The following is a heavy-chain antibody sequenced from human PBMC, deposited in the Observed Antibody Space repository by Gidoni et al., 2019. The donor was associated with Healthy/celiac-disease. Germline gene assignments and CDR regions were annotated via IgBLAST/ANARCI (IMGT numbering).Heavy chain of an antibody. Sequence: EVQLVASGGGLVKPGGSLRLSCAASGFTFSSYRSNWVRQAPGKGLEWVSSISSSSSYIYYADSVKGRFTISRDNAKNSLYLQMNSLRAEDTAVYYCARGEVVYAIDSTFDWYFDLWGRGTLVTVSS. D-gene: IGHD2-8*02. CDR2: ISSSSSYI. J-gene: IGHJ2*01. V-gene: IGHV3-21*01. CDR1: GFTFSSYR. CDR3: ARGEVVYAIDSTFDWYFDL.